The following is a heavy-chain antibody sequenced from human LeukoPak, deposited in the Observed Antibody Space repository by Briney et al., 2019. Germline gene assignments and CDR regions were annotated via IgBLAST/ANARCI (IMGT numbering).Heavy chain of an antibody. CDR1: GFTFSSYS. CDR2: INSSSGYI. J-gene: IGHJ3*02. V-gene: IGHV3-21*01. D-gene: IGHD3-22*01. Sequence: GGSLRLSCAASGFTFSSYSMNWVRQAPGKGLEWVSSINSSSGYIYYADSVKGRFTISRDNAKNSLYLQMNSLRAEDTAVYYCARARYYYDSSGYGFDAFDIWGQGTMVTVSS. CDR3: ARARYYYDSSGYGFDAFDI.